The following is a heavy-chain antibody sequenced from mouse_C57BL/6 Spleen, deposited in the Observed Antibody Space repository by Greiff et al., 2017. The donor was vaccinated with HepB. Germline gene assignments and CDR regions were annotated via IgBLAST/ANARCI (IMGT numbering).Heavy chain of an antibody. CDR2: IYPSDSET. D-gene: IGHD2-1*01. CDR3: ARRGNYDYAMDY. CDR1: GYTFTSYW. V-gene: IGHV1-61*01. J-gene: IGHJ4*01. Sequence: VQLQQPGAELVRPGSSVKLSCKASGYTFTSYWMDWVKQRPGQGLEWIGNIYPSDSETHYNQKFKDKATLTVDKSSSTAYMQLSSQTSEDSAVYYCARRGNYDYAMDYWGQGTSVTVSS.